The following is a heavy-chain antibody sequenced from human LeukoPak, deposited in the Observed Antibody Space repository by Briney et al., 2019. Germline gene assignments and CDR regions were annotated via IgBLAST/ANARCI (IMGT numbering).Heavy chain of an antibody. J-gene: IGHJ3*02. CDR2: NYYRGST. CDR1: GGSISSGGYF. Sequence: PSETLSLTCTVSGGSISSGGYFWRWIRQHPGKVLGWNGYNYYRGSTYYNPSLKSQFTISLDTSKNQFSLKLSSVTAADTALYYCARALYYYDGSGYYYVSAFDIWGQGTMVTVSS. CDR3: ARALYYYDGSGYYYVSAFDI. D-gene: IGHD3-22*01. V-gene: IGHV4-31*01.